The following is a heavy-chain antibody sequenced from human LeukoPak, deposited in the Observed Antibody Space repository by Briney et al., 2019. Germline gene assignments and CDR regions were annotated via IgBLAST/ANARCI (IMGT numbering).Heavy chain of an antibody. J-gene: IGHJ5*02. D-gene: IGHD2-15*01. CDR3: ARDIGYCSGGSCANWFDP. CDR1: GYTFTGYY. CDR2: INPNSGGT. V-gene: IGHV1-2*02. Sequence: ASVKVSCKASGYTFTGYYMHWVRQAPGQGLEWMGWINPNSGGTNYAQKFQGRVTMTRDTSISTAYMELRRLRSDDTAVYYRARDIGYCSGGSCANWFDPWGQGTLVTLSS.